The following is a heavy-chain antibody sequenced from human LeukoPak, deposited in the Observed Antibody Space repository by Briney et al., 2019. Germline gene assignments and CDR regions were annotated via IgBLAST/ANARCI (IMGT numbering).Heavy chain of an antibody. J-gene: IGHJ5*02. D-gene: IGHD6-19*01. CDR2: INPNSGGT. CDR3: ARTHSSGREGWFAP. CDR1: GYTFTGYY. Sequence: ASVTVSCKASGYTFTGYYIHWVRQAPGQGLEWMGWINPNSGGTNYAQKFQGRVTMTRDTSISTAYMELSRLRSDDTAVYYCARTHSSGREGWFAPSGQGTLVTVSS. V-gene: IGHV1-2*02.